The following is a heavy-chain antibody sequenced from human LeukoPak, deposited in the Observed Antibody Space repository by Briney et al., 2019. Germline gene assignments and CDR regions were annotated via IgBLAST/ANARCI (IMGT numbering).Heavy chain of an antibody. D-gene: IGHD4-11*01. J-gene: IGHJ6*03. CDR1: GFTFSSYG. Sequence: GGSLRLSRAASGFTFSSYGMSWVRQAPGKGLEWVSAISGSGGSTYYADSVKGRFTISRDNSKNTLYLQMNSLRDEDTAVFYCAKDRIYSNYGYYMDVWGKGTTVTVSS. V-gene: IGHV3-23*01. CDR2: ISGSGGST. CDR3: AKDRIYSNYGYYMDV.